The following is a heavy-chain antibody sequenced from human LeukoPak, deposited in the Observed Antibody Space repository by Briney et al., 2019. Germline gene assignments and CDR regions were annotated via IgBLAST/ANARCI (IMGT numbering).Heavy chain of an antibody. CDR2: IRHEGSNK. D-gene: IGHD3-10*02. CDR1: GFTFSSYG. Sequence: GGSLRLFCAASGFTFSSYGMHWVREAPGKGLEWVAFIRHEGSNKYYADFVKGLFTISRDNAKNSLYLQMNSLRAEDTAVYYCAELGITMIGGVWGKGTTVTISS. J-gene: IGHJ6*04. V-gene: IGHV3-30*02. CDR3: AELGITMIGGV.